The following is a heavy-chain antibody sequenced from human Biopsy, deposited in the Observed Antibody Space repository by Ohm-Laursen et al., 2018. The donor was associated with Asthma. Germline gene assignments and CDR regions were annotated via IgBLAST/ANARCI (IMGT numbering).Heavy chain of an antibody. V-gene: IGHV4-34*01. CDR2: ANERGVT. CDR1: PGSFSGFF. Sequence: TLSLTCDVYPGSFSGFFWTWIRQSPGKGLEWIGEANERGVTNNNPSLKSRVIISIDTYWNRVSLKLTSVTAADTAVYYCARGPELDVWGQGTTVTVSS. J-gene: IGHJ6*02. CDR3: ARGPELDV.